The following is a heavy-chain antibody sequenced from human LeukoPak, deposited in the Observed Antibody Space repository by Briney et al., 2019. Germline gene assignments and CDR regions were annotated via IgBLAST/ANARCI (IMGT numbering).Heavy chain of an antibody. CDR1: GGSISSSSYY. D-gene: IGHD6-19*01. CDR3: ASELQWLATPNYFDY. CDR2: IYYSGST. V-gene: IGHV4-39*02. J-gene: IGHJ4*02. Sequence: SETLSLTSTVSGGSISSSSYYWGWIRQPPGKGLEWIGSIYYSGSTYYNPSLKSRVTISVDTSKKQFSLKLSSVTAADTAVYYCASELQWLATPNYFDYWGQGTLVTVSS.